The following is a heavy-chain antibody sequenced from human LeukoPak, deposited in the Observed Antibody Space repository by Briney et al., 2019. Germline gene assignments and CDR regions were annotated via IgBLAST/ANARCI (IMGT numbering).Heavy chain of an antibody. Sequence: SVKVSCKASEGTFSNYAVSWVRQRPGQAFEWLGGTIPMFGSAKYGQKFQGKLTITTHDSTTEVYMELISLRSDYADVYYCARRQAPRGRRRAFDLWGQGTLVTVSS. CDR3: ARRQAPRGRRRAFDL. J-gene: IGHJ5*02. V-gene: IGHV1-69*05. D-gene: IGHD6-25*01. CDR1: EGTFSNYA. CDR2: TIPMFGSA.